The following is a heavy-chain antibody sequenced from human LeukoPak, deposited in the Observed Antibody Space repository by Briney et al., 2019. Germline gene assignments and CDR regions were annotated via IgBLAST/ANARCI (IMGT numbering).Heavy chain of an antibody. CDR2: IYYSGST. Sequence: SETLSLTCTVSGGSISSYYWGWIRQPPGKGLEWIGSIYYSGSTYYNPSLKSRVTTSVDTSKNQFSLKLSSVTAADTAVYYCARTPLWFPFDYWGQGTLVTVSS. CDR3: ARTPLWFPFDY. D-gene: IGHD3-10*01. CDR1: GGSISSYY. V-gene: IGHV4-39*01. J-gene: IGHJ4*02.